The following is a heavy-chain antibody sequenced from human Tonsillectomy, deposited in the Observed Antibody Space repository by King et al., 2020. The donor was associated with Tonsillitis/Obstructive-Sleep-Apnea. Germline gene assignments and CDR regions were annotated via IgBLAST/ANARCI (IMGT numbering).Heavy chain of an antibody. D-gene: IGHD6-19*01. Sequence: QLVQSGAEVKKPGESLKISCKGSGYSFTSYWIGWVRQMPGKGLEWMGIIYPVDSDTRYSPSFQAQVTISADKSISTAYLQWSSLKASDTAMYYCARHGYSSGWSSYYYMDVWGKGTTVTVSS. CDR1: GYSFTSYW. CDR3: ARHGYSSGWSSYYYMDV. V-gene: IGHV5-51*01. J-gene: IGHJ6*03. CDR2: IYPVDSDT.